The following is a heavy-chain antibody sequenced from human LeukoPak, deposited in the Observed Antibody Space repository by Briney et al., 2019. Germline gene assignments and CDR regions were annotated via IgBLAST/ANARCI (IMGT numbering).Heavy chain of an antibody. CDR1: GYTFTSYA. Sequence: ASVTVSCKASGYTFTSYAMHWVRQAPGQRLEWMGWINAGNGNTKYSQKFQGRVTITRDTSASTAYMELSSLRSEDTAVYYCAREPPYYDILTGPDYWGQGTLVTVSS. D-gene: IGHD3-9*01. J-gene: IGHJ4*02. V-gene: IGHV1-3*01. CDR2: INAGNGNT. CDR3: AREPPYYDILTGPDY.